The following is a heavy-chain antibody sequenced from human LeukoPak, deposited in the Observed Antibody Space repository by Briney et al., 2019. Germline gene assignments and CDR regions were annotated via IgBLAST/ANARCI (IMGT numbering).Heavy chain of an antibody. D-gene: IGHD1-14*01. J-gene: IGHJ4*02. CDR3: ARGSNRGFFDY. CDR2: INPNSGGT. Sequence: WMGWINPNSGGTNYAQKFQGRVTMTRDTSISTAYMELSRLRSDDTAVYYCARGSNRGFFDYWGQGTLVTVSS. V-gene: IGHV1-2*02.